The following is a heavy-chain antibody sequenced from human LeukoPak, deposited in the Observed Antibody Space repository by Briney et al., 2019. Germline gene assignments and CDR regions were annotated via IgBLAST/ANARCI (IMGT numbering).Heavy chain of an antibody. Sequence: PGGSLRLSCAGSEFTFRSYSMHWVRQAPGKGLEWVSSISGSSSDIYYADSVKSRFTISRDNSKNTLYLQMKSLRAEDTALYYCARRGYHDSGFDYWGQGTLVTVSS. CDR3: ARRGYHDSGFDY. D-gene: IGHD3-22*01. CDR2: ISGSSSDI. CDR1: EFTFRSYS. J-gene: IGHJ4*02. V-gene: IGHV3-21*01.